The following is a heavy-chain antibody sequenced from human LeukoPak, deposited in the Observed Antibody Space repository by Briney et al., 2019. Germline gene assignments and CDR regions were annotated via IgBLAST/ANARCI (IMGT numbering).Heavy chain of an antibody. CDR2: ICYSGST. CDR3: ARGRYYDSSVYYY. J-gene: IGHJ4*02. CDR1: GGSISSYY. Sequence: SETLSLTCTVSGGSISSYYWSWIRQPPGKGLEWIGYICYSGSTNYNPSLKSRVTISVDTSKNQFSLKLSSVTAADTAVYYCARGRYYDSSVYYYWGQGTLVTVSS. D-gene: IGHD3-22*01. V-gene: IGHV4-59*01.